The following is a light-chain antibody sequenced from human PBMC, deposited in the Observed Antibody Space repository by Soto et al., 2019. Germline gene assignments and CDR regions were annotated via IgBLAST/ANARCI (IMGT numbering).Light chain of an antibody. CDR1: QSVRNN. CDR2: GAS. CDR3: QQCNNWPLT. V-gene: IGKV3-15*01. Sequence: EIVMTQSPATLSVSPGERVTLSCRASQSVRNNLAWFQQKPDQAPRLLIYGASTRATGIPARFSGSGSGTEFTLTISSLQYEDFAVYYCQQCNNWPLTFGQGTKVEI. J-gene: IGKJ1*01.